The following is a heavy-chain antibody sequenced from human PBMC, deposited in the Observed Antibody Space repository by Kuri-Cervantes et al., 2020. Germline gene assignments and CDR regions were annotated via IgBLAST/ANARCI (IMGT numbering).Heavy chain of an antibody. CDR2: VYYSGST. Sequence: SETLSLTCTVSGGSISDNNHYWVWIRQPPGKGLEWIGSVYYSGSTYYNPSLKSRVTISVDTSKNQFSLNLSSVTAADTAMYYCASLYYYDTTHWGQGTLVTVSS. CDR1: GGSISDNNHY. D-gene: IGHD3-22*01. J-gene: IGHJ4*02. CDR3: ASLYYYDTTH. V-gene: IGHV4-39*01.